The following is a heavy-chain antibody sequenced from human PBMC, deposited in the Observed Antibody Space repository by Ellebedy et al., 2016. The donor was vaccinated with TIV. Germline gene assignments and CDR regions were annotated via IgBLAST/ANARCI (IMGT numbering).Heavy chain of an antibody. J-gene: IGHJ6*03. Sequence: SETLSLXXAVYGGSFSGYYWSWIRQPPGKGLEWIGEINHSGSTNYNPSLKSRVTISVDTSKNQFSLKLSSVTAADTAVYYCARGSGGVVVPAPPRSYYMDVWGKGTTVTVSS. V-gene: IGHV4-34*01. CDR2: INHSGST. CDR3: ARGSGGVVVPAPPRSYYMDV. D-gene: IGHD2-2*01. CDR1: GGSFSGYY.